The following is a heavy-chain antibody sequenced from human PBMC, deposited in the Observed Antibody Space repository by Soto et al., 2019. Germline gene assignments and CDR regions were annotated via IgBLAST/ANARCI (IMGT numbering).Heavy chain of an antibody. CDR1: GYSFTSYW. D-gene: IGHD5-12*01. J-gene: IGHJ3*02. Sequence: PGESLNICCKGSGYSFTSYWIAWVRQMPGKGLEYMGIIYPGDSDARYSPSFQGQVTLLADKSINTAYLQWTSLKASDTAIYFCARARVSTPRLEDPFDIWGQGTMVTVSS. V-gene: IGHV5-51*01. CDR2: IYPGDSDA. CDR3: ARARVSTPRLEDPFDI.